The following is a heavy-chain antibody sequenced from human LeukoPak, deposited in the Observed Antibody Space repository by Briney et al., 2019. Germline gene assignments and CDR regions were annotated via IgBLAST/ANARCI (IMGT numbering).Heavy chain of an antibody. Sequence: GGSLRLSCAASGFTFSSYDMHWVRQATGKGLEWVSAIGTAGDTYYPGSVKGRFTISRENAKNSLYLQMNSLRAGDTAVYYCARALWVEQQLVHYYYYGMDVWGQGTTVTVSS. CDR2: IGTAGDT. D-gene: IGHD6-13*01. CDR1: GFTFSSYD. J-gene: IGHJ6*02. V-gene: IGHV3-13*01. CDR3: ARALWVEQQLVHYYYYGMDV.